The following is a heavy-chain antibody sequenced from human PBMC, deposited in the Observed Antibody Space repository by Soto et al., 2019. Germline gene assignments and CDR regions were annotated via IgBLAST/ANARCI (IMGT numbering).Heavy chain of an antibody. CDR1: GFTFSSYA. D-gene: IGHD1-26*01. J-gene: IGHJ6*02. CDR2: ISGSGGST. V-gene: IGHV3-23*01. CDR3: AKRSWDYYYYGMDV. Sequence: GGSLRLSCAASGFTFSSYAMSWVRQAPGKGLEWVSAISGSGGSTYYADSAKGRFTISRDNSKNTLYLQMNSLRAEDTAVYYCAKRSWDYYYYGMDVWGQGTTVTVSS.